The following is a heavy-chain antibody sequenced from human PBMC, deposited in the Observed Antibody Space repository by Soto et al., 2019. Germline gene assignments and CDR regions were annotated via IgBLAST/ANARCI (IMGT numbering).Heavy chain of an antibody. D-gene: IGHD3-9*01. V-gene: IGHV3-11*01. Sequence: WGSLRLSCSASVFTFRDFQMSWIRQAPGKGLEWISYISQSGNVIYYADSVKGRFTISRDDAKKSLYLEMNSLRAEDTAIYYCLTKKDVLTGYLDYWGQGTQVTVSS. CDR3: LTKKDVLTGYLDY. CDR1: VFTFRDFQ. J-gene: IGHJ4*02. CDR2: ISQSGNVI.